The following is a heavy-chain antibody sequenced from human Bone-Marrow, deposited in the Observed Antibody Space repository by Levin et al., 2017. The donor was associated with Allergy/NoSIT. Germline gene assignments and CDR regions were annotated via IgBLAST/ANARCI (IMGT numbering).Heavy chain of an antibody. Sequence: GGSLRLSCAASGFTFSSYSMHWVRQAPGKGLEWVSVISYDGSNEYYGDSVKGRFIISRDNSKNTLYLQMNSLRAEDTAVYYCCPTYSDGSGPTFKSWGQGTLVTVSS. CDR2: ISYDGSNE. CDR3: CPTYSDGSGPTFKS. J-gene: IGHJ5*02. CDR1: GFTFSSYS. D-gene: IGHD3-22*01. V-gene: IGHV3-30-3*01.